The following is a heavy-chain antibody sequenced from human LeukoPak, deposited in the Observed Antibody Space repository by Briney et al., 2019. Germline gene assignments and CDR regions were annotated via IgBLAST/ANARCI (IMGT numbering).Heavy chain of an antibody. CDR3: ARAYFKGRTTALDY. Sequence: GGSLRLSCAASGFTFSDYYMSWIRQAPGKGLEWVSYISSSGSTIYYADSVKGRFTISRDNAKNSLYLQMNSLRAEDTAVYYCARAYFKGRTTALDYWGQGTLVTVSS. V-gene: IGHV3-11*04. CDR2: ISSSGSTI. J-gene: IGHJ4*02. CDR1: GFTFSDYY. D-gene: IGHD2/OR15-2a*01.